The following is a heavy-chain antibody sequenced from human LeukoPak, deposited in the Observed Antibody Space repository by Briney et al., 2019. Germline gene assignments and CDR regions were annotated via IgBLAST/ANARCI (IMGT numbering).Heavy chain of an antibody. CDR2: MNPNNGNT. Sequence: ASVKVSCKASGYTFTSYDMNWVRQATGQGLEWMGWMNPNNGNTAYAQNFQGRVTMTRDTSISTAYMELSSLRSDDTAVYYCARGLYCTGGSCYWFDPWGQGTLVTVSS. J-gene: IGHJ5*02. D-gene: IGHD2-15*01. CDR1: GYTFTSYD. V-gene: IGHV1-8*01. CDR3: ARGLYCTGGSCYWFDP.